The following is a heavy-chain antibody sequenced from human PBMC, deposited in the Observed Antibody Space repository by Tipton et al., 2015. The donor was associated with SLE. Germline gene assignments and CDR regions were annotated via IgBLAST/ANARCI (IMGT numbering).Heavy chain of an antibody. CDR3: ARSPVLNWGRVYYFDY. D-gene: IGHD7-27*01. J-gene: IGHJ4*02. Sequence: TLSLTCTVSGYSIGSDYSWGCLRQPPGKGLEWIGTIYHSGSTYYNPSLKSRVTISLDTSKNQFSLKLSSVTAADTAVYYCARSPVLNWGRVYYFDYWGQGTLVTVSS. CDR1: GYSIGSDYS. V-gene: IGHV4-38-2*02. CDR2: IYHSGST.